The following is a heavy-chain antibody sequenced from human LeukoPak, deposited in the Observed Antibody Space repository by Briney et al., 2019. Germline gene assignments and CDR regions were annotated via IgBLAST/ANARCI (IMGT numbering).Heavy chain of an antibody. V-gene: IGHV1-2*02. J-gene: IGHJ4*02. D-gene: IGHD2-15*01. Sequence: GASVKVSCKASGYTFTGYYMHWARQAPGQGLEWMGWINPNSGGTNYAQKFQGRVTMTRDTSISTAYMELSRLRSDDTAVYYCARDSCSGGSCYPYYFDYWGQGTLVTVSS. CDR2: INPNSGGT. CDR1: GYTFTGYY. CDR3: ARDSCSGGSCYPYYFDY.